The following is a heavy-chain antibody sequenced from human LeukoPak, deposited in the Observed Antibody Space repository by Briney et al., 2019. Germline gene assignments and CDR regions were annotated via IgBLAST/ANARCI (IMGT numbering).Heavy chain of an antibody. J-gene: IGHJ4*02. CDR1: GFTFSNDW. CDR2: INQDESKK. CDR3: ARDHAYRADY. V-gene: IGHV3-7*01. D-gene: IGHD2-2*01. Sequence: SGGSLRLSCAASGFTFSNDWMCWVRQAPGKGLEWVANINQDESKKYYADSVKGRFTISRDNAKNSLYLQMSSLTAEDTAIYYCARDHAYRADYWGQGTLATVSS.